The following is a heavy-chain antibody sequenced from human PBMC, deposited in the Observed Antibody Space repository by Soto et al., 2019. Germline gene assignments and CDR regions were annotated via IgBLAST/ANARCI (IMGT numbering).Heavy chain of an antibody. CDR3: AKGTGRYCSGGRCYLDDPFDY. Sequence: EVHLLESGGDLVQPGGSLRLSCAASGFTFSNYAMSWVRQAPGKGLDWVSGISGSAASTFYADSVKGRFTISRDNSKNPLYVQMNSLRAEDRAVYYCAKGTGRYCSGGRCYLDDPFDYWGQGTLVTVSS. CDR1: GFTFSNYA. D-gene: IGHD2-15*01. V-gene: IGHV3-23*01. CDR2: ISGSAAST. J-gene: IGHJ4*02.